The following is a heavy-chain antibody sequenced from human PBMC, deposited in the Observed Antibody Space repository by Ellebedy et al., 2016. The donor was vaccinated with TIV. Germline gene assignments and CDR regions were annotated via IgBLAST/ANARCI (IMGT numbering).Heavy chain of an antibody. Sequence: SETLSLXXTVSGGSISSSSYYWGWIRQPPGKGLEWIGSIYYSGSTYYNPSLKSRVTISVDTSKNQFSLKLSSVTAADTAVYYCARFTGGYYYYMDVWGKGTTVTVSS. CDR1: GGSISSSSYY. CDR2: IYYSGST. J-gene: IGHJ6*03. V-gene: IGHV4-39*01. D-gene: IGHD3-16*01. CDR3: ARFTGGYYYYMDV.